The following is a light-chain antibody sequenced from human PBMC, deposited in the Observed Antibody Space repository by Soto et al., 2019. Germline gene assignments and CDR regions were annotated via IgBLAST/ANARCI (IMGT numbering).Light chain of an antibody. CDR3: QQYGSSSYT. J-gene: IGKJ2*01. CDR2: GAS. CDR1: LTVRDNY. V-gene: IGKV3-20*01. Sequence: EIVLTHSPDTLSLSPGERATLSCRASLTVRDNYLAWYQQKAGQAPRLVIYGASTRATGIPDRFSASGSGTDFTLTISRLEPEDFAVYYCQQYGSSSYTFGQGTKLQIK.